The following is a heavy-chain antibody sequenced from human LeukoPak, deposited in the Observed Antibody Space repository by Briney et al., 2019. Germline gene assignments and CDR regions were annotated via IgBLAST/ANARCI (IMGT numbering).Heavy chain of an antibody. J-gene: IGHJ5*02. CDR1: GGSISSYY. CDR3: ARLRITMVRGVNGWFDP. CDR2: IYTSGST. V-gene: IGHV4-4*07. D-gene: IGHD3-10*01. Sequence: SETLSLTCTVSGGSISSYYWSWIRQPAGKGLEWIGRIYTSGSTNYNPSLKSRVTMSVDTSKNQFSLKLSSVTAADTAVYYCARLRITMVRGVNGWFDPWGQGTLVTVSS.